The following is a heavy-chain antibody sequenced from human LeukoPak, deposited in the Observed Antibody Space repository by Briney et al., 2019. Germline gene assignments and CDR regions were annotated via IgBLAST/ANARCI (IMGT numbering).Heavy chain of an antibody. J-gene: IGHJ4*02. CDR3: AKDRPAAAGTSGDY. D-gene: IGHD6-13*01. V-gene: IGHV3-23*01. Sequence: GGSLRLSCAASGFTFSSYAMSWVRQAPGRGLEWVSAISGSGGSTYYADSVKGRFTISRDNSKHTLYLQMNSLRAEDTAVYYCAKDRPAAAGTSGDYWGQGTLVTVSS. CDR2: ISGSGGST. CDR1: GFTFSSYA.